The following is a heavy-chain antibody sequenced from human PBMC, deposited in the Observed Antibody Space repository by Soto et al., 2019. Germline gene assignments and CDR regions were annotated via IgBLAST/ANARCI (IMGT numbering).Heavy chain of an antibody. D-gene: IGHD3-3*01. CDR1: VFTSSG. Sequence: QDQLVQSGAEVKKPGASVKVSCKASVFTSSGISWVRQAPGQRLEWMGWISTHNGNTIYAQKFQGRVIMTMDTYTTTVYMELRSLRPDDTAVYLCAREGLLGLFDAYDLWGQGTMVTVSS. CDR3: AREGLLGLFDAYDL. V-gene: IGHV1-18*04. CDR2: ISTHNGNT. J-gene: IGHJ3*01.